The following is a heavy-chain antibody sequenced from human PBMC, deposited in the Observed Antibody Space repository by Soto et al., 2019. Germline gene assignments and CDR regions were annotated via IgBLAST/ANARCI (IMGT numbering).Heavy chain of an antibody. V-gene: IGHV4-4*07. CDR3: ARVRPVWFGELLGGYYFDY. CDR1: GAPIGSSS. D-gene: IGHD3-10*01. Sequence: QVQLQESGPGLVKPSETRSLTCPFPGAPIGSSSGSWIGRPAGRERRGMGRIYTSGSTNYNPSLKSRVTMSVDTSKNQFSLKLSSVTAADTAVYYCARVRPVWFGELLGGYYFDYWGQGTLVTVSS. CDR2: IYTSGST. J-gene: IGHJ4*02.